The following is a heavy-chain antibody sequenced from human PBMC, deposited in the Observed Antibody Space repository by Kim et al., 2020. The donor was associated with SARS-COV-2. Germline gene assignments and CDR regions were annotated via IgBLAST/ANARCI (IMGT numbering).Heavy chain of an antibody. CDR1: GFTFGDFA. J-gene: IGHJ6*03. CDR3: AKSPQAYYSYYMDV. V-gene: IGHV3-9*01. CDR2: ISWNSGSI. Sequence: GGSLRLSCAASGFTFGDFAMHWVRQAPGKGLEWVSGISWNSGSIAYADFVKGRFTISRDNAKNSLYLQMNSLRAEDTALYYCAKSPQAYYSYYMDVWGKGTTVTVSS.